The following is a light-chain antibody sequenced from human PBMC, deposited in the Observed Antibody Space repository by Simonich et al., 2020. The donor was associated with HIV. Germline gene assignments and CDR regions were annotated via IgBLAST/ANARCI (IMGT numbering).Light chain of an antibody. J-gene: IGLJ3*02. CDR1: SSDVGGYNY. Sequence: QSALTQPPSASGSPGQSVTISCTGTSSDVGGYNYVSWYQQHPGKAPKLMIYEVSKRPSGGPDRFSGSKSDNTASLTVSGLQAEDEADYYCSSYAGSNNWVFGGGTKVTVL. CDR2: EVS. CDR3: SSYAGSNNWV. V-gene: IGLV2-8*01.